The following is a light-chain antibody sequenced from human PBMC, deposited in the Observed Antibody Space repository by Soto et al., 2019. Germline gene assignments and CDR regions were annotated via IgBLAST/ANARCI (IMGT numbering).Light chain of an antibody. J-gene: IGKJ4*01. Sequence: EIVLTQSAATLSLSPGERATLSCRTSQSVRNHLVWYQQKPGQAPRLLIYDASNRATGIPARFSGSGSGTDFTLTISSLEPEDFAVYYCQHRAAWPITFGGGTKVEIK. CDR3: QHRAAWPIT. CDR2: DAS. CDR1: QSVRNH. V-gene: IGKV3-11*01.